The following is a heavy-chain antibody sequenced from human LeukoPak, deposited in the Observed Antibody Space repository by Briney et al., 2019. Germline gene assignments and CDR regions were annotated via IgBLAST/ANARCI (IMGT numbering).Heavy chain of an antibody. D-gene: IGHD4-23*01. V-gene: IGHV3-74*01. CDR2: INSDGSST. CDR1: GFTFSSYW. Sequence: GGPLRLSCAASGFTFSSYWMHWVRQAPGKGLVWVSRINSDGSSTSYADSVKGRFTISRDNAKNTLYLQMNSLRAEDTAVYYCARVLDYVGNLETLPLDYWGQGTLVTVSS. CDR3: ARVLDYVGNLETLPLDY. J-gene: IGHJ4*02.